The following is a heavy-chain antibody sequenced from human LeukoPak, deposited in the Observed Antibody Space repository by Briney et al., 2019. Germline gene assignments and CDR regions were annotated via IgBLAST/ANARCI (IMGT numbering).Heavy chain of an antibody. V-gene: IGHV3-7*01. J-gene: IGHJ4*02. Sequence: GGSLRLSCAASGFTFSSYWMSWVRQAPGKGLEWVANIKQDGSEKYYVDSVKGRFTISRDNAKNSLYLQMNSLRAEDTAVYYCARSWSTAKVYYFDYWGQGTLVTVSS. CDR1: GFTFSSYW. D-gene: IGHD5-18*01. CDR3: ARSWSTAKVYYFDY. CDR2: IKQDGSEK.